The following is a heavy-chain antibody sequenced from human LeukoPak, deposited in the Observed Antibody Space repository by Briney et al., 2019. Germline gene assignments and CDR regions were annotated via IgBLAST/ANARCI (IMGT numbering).Heavy chain of an antibody. Sequence: SETLSLTCAVYGGSLRGYYWRWIRQPPGKGLEWIGEINHSGSTNYNPSLKSRVTISLDTTRNQIALRLRSVTAAHTAVYYCARGGPAMALDYWGQGTLVTVSS. D-gene: IGHD5-18*01. CDR2: INHSGST. J-gene: IGHJ4*02. CDR3: ARGGPAMALDY. V-gene: IGHV4-34*01. CDR1: GGSLRGYY.